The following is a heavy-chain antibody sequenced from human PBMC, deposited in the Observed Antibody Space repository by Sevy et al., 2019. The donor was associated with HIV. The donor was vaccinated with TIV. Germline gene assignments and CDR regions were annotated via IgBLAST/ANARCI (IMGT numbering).Heavy chain of an antibody. CDR2: MKEDGSER. Sequence: GGSLRLSCAASGFTFSSYWMSWVRQAPGKGLEWVATMKEDGSERNYVDSVKGRFTISRDNAKNSLYLQMNSLRAEDTAVYYCARESWYVGGFDYWGQGTLVTVSS. CDR1: GFTFSSYW. J-gene: IGHJ4*02. D-gene: IGHD6-13*01. CDR3: ARESWYVGGFDY. V-gene: IGHV3-7*01.